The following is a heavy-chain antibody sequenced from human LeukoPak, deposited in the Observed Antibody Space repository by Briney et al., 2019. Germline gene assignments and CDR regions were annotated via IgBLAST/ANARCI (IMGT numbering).Heavy chain of an antibody. CDR2: INPNSGGT. D-gene: IGHD3-10*01. V-gene: IGHV1-2*02. CDR1: GYTFTSYG. Sequence: ASVKVSCKASGYTFTSYGISWVRQAPGQGLEWMGWINPNSGGTNYAQKFQGRVTMTRDTSISTAYMELSRLRSDDTAVYYCARADPPYYYGSGSYLGAFDIWGQGTMVTVSS. CDR3: ARADPPYYYGSGSYLGAFDI. J-gene: IGHJ3*02.